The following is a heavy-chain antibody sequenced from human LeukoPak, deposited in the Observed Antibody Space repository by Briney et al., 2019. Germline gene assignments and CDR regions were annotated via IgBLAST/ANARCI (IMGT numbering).Heavy chain of an antibody. D-gene: IGHD6-19*01. V-gene: IGHV7-4-1*02. Sequence: ASVKVSCKASGYTFTSYAMNWVRQAPGQGLEWVGWINTNTGNPTYAQGFTGRFVFSLDTSVSTAYLQISSLKAEDTAVYYCARGSSGPNGLSFDYWGQGTLVTVSS. J-gene: IGHJ4*02. CDR3: ARGSSGPNGLSFDY. CDR2: INTNTGNP. CDR1: GYTFTSYA.